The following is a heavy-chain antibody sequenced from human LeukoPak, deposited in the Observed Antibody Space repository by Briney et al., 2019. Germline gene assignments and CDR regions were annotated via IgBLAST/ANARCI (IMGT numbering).Heavy chain of an antibody. Sequence: ASVKVSCKASGYTFTGYYMHWVRQAPGQGLEWMGWINPNSGGTNYAQKLQGRVTMTTDTSTSTAYMELRSLRSDDTAVYYCARNPLCSGGSCYYYYYMDVWGKGTTVTVSS. CDR3: ARNPLCSGGSCYYYYYMDV. CDR2: INPNSGGT. CDR1: GYTFTGYY. D-gene: IGHD2-15*01. V-gene: IGHV1-2*02. J-gene: IGHJ6*03.